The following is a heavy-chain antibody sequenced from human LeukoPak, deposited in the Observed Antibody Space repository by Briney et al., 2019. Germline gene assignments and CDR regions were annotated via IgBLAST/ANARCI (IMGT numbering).Heavy chain of an antibody. V-gene: IGHV4-39*01. CDR1: GGSISSSSYY. Sequence: SETLSLTCTVSGGSISSSSYYWGWLRQPPGKGLEWIGSIYYSGSTYYNPSLKSRVTISVDTSKNQFSLKLSSVTAADTAVYYCARAEWLQHFDYWGQGTLVTVSS. CDR3: ARAEWLQHFDY. CDR2: IYYSGST. J-gene: IGHJ4*02. D-gene: IGHD3-3*01.